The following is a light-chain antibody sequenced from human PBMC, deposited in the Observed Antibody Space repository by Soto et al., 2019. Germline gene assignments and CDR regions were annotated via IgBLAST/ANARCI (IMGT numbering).Light chain of an antibody. CDR2: GAS. Sequence: EIVLTQSPGTLSLSPGERATLSCRASQSVSSSYLAWYQQKPGQAPRLLIHGASSRATGIPDRFSGSGSGTVFTLTISRLEPEDFAVYYCQQYGSSPRTFGQGTKVDIK. V-gene: IGKV3-20*01. J-gene: IGKJ1*01. CDR1: QSVSSSY. CDR3: QQYGSSPRT.